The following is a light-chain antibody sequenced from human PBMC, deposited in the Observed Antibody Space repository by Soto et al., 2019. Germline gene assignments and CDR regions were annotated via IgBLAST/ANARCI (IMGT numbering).Light chain of an antibody. CDR2: KTS. Sequence: DIKLTQSPSTLSASVGDRDTITCRASQNISSWLAWYQQIPGKAPKLLIYKTSSLKSGVPSRFSGSGSGTEVTLTISSMQHDDFATYYCQQYNSYPYTFGQGTKLAIK. J-gene: IGKJ2*01. V-gene: IGKV1-5*03. CDR1: QNISSW. CDR3: QQYNSYPYT.